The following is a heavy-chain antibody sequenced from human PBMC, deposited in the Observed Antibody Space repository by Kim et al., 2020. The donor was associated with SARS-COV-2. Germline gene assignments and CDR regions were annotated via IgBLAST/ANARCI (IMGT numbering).Heavy chain of an antibody. Sequence: GGSLRLSCAASGFTFDDYAMHWVRQAPGKGLEWVSGISWNSGSIGYADSVKGRFTISRDNAKNSLYLQMNSLRAEDTALYYCAKDSNDLGAVAGPFDYWGQGTLVTVSS. V-gene: IGHV3-9*01. D-gene: IGHD6-19*01. J-gene: IGHJ4*02. CDR1: GFTFDDYA. CDR2: ISWNSGSI. CDR3: AKDSNDLGAVAGPFDY.